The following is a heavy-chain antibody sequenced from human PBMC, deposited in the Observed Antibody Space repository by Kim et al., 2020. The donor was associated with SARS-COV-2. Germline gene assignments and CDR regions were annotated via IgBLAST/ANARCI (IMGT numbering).Heavy chain of an antibody. Sequence: SETLSLTCTVSGGSISSYYWSWIRQPPGKGLEWIGYIYYSGSTNYNPSLKSRVTISVDTSKNQFSLKLSSVTAADTAVYYCARAPFYYGSGSYQADYWYFDLWGRGTLVTVSS. D-gene: IGHD3-10*01. CDR3: ARAPFYYGSGSYQADYWYFDL. J-gene: IGHJ2*01. V-gene: IGHV4-59*01. CDR1: GGSISSYY. CDR2: IYYSGST.